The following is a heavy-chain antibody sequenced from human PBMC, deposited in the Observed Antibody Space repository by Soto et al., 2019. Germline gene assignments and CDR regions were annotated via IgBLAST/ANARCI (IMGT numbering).Heavy chain of an antibody. CDR2: ISAYNGNT. Sequence: QVQLVQSGAEVKKPGASVKVSCKASGYTFTSYGISWVRQAPGQGLEWMGWISAYNGNTNYAQKLQGRVTMTTDTTTSTGYLELRSLRSDDTAVSYCASFTLPGPSYYYYGRDVWGQGTTVTVS. CDR1: GYTFTSYG. D-gene: IGHD1-26*01. J-gene: IGHJ6*02. CDR3: ASFTLPGPSYYYYGRDV. V-gene: IGHV1-18*04.